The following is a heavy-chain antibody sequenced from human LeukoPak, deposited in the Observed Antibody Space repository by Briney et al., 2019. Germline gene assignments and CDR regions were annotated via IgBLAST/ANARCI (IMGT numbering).Heavy chain of an antibody. D-gene: IGHD2-15*01. CDR3: ARDRGYCSGGSCYENDY. CDR2: ISSSSSYI. Sequence: GWSLRLSCAASGFTFSSYSMNWVRQAPGKGLEWVSSISSSSSYIYYADSAKGRFTISRDNAKNSLYLQMNSLRAEDTAVYYCARDRGYCSGGSCYENDYWGQGTLVTVSS. CDR1: GFTFSSYS. V-gene: IGHV3-21*01. J-gene: IGHJ4*02.